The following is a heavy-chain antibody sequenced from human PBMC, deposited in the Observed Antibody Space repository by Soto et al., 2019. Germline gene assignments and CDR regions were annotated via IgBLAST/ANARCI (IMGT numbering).Heavy chain of an antibody. J-gene: IGHJ3*02. CDR2: IYYSGST. CDR3: ARSYGSGSPDVFDI. V-gene: IGHV4-59*01. D-gene: IGHD3-10*01. Sequence: SETLSLTCTVSGGSISSYYWSWIRQPPGKGLEWIGYIYYSGSTNYNPSLKSRVTISVDTSKNQFSLKLSSVTAADTAVYYCARSYGSGSPDVFDIWGQGTMVTVSS. CDR1: GGSISSYY.